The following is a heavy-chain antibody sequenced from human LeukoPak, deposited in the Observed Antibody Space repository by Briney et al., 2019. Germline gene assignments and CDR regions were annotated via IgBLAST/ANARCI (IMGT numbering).Heavy chain of an antibody. J-gene: IGHJ5*02. Sequence: TSETLSLTCTVSGVPISSSSYYWGWIRQPPGKGLEWIAIIYYSGSTYYHPSLKSRITISVDTSNNPFSLKLSSVTAADTALYYCVREGDYYGSDDTVWFDPWGQGTLVTVSS. D-gene: IGHD3-10*01. CDR3: VREGDYYGSDDTVWFDP. V-gene: IGHV4-39*07. CDR2: IYYSGST. CDR1: GVPISSSSYY.